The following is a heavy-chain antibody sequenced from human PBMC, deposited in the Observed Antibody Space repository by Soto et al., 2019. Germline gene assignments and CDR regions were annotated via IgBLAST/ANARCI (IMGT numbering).Heavy chain of an antibody. Sequence: RGSLLFSGASGVFSFSISAMDWVRQAPGKGLDRVSAIRASGGSTYYGDYVKGRFTISRDNSKNTLYLQMNGLRAEDTAVYYCAKNPAIHYYGSGSFFDYWGPGTMVTGSS. CDR2: IRASGGST. V-gene: IGHV3-23*01. CDR3: AKNPAIHYYGSGSFFDY. J-gene: IGHJ4*02. D-gene: IGHD3-10*01. CDR1: VFSFSISA.